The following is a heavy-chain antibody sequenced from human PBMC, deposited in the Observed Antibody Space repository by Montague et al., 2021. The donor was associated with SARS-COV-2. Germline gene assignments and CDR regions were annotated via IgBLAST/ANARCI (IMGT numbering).Heavy chain of an antibody. CDR2: IYNSGRT. CDR3: ARQEEVEPGIAIAATFDP. CDR1: DDSISTSTIYY. J-gene: IGHJ5*02. D-gene: IGHD2-15*01. Sequence: SETLSLTCAVSDDSISTSTIYYWGWIRQPPGKGLEWIGSIYNSGRTFYNPSLKSRVTMSVDASKKQFSVRLTSVTAADSAVSYCARQEEVEPGIAIAATFDPWGQGILVTVSS. V-gene: IGHV4-39*01.